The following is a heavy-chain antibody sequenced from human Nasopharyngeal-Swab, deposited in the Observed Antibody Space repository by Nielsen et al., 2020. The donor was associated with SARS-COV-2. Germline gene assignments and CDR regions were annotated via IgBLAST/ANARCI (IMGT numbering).Heavy chain of an antibody. CDR3: ASAYGGSYWYFDL. CDR2: ISYDGSNK. D-gene: IGHD4-23*01. Sequence: SLKISCAASGFTFSNYAMLWVRQAPGKGLEWVAVISYDGSNKYYADSVKVRFTISRDNSKKTLYLQMNSLRAEDTAVYYCASAYGGSYWYFDLWGRGTLVTVSS. V-gene: IGHV3-30-3*01. J-gene: IGHJ2*01. CDR1: GFTFSNYA.